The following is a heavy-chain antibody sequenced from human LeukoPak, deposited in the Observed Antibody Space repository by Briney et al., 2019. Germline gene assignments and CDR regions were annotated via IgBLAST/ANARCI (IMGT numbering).Heavy chain of an antibody. V-gene: IGHV4-39*07. Sequence: PSETLSLTWSVSGGSSSRGSYCWAWIRQPPGKGLEWIGNIYYSGSTYYNPSLKSRVTISVDTSKNHFSLKVTSVTAADTAVYFCARVSFWYFDLWGRGTLVTVSS. CDR3: ARVSFWYFDL. CDR2: IYYSGST. J-gene: IGHJ2*01. CDR1: GGSSSRGSYC.